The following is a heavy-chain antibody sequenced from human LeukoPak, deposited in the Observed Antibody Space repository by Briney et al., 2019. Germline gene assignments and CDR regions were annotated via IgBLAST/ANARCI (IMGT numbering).Heavy chain of an antibody. J-gene: IGHJ6*04. D-gene: IGHD5/OR15-5a*01. CDR1: GGSISTYY. CDR3: ARGLGGASFYMDV. V-gene: IGHV4-4*07. CDR2: VYNDGSI. Sequence: SETLSLTCIISGGSISTYYWTWIRQPAGKGLDYIGRVYNDGSINYNPSLQSRVTISIDTARNQFSLKMTSVTAADTAIYYCARGLGGASFYMDVWGKGTSVTISS.